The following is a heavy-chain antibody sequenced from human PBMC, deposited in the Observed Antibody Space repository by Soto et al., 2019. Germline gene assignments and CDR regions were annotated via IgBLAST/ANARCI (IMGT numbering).Heavy chain of an antibody. CDR1: GGSISSSSYY. V-gene: IGHV4-31*03. Sequence: TSETLSLTCTVSGGSISSSSYYWGWIRQPPGKGLEWIGYIYYSGSTYYNPSLKSRVTISVDTSKNQFSLKLSSVTAADTAVYYCARGYYDILTGYYNLPYFDYWGQGTLVTVSS. CDR2: IYYSGST. D-gene: IGHD3-9*01. CDR3: ARGYYDILTGYYNLPYFDY. J-gene: IGHJ4*02.